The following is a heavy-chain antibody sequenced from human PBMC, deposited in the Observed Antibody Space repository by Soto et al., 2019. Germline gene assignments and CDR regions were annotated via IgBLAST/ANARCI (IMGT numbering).Heavy chain of an antibody. CDR2: MSGGANIT. Sequence: EVQLLESGGGLVQPGGSLRLSCAASASGFTFSSYAMIWVRQAPGKGLEWLSTMSGGANITYYADSVKGRFTISRDISKTTLFLQILGLRAEDTAIYFCAKSTVVPAAIDYWGQGTLVTVSS. D-gene: IGHD2-2*01. V-gene: IGHV3-23*01. CDR1: GFTFSSYA. J-gene: IGHJ4*02. CDR3: AKSTVVPAAIDY.